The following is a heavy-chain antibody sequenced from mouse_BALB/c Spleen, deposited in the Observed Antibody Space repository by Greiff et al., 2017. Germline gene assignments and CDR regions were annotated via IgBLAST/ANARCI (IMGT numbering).Heavy chain of an antibody. CDR2: ISYSGST. Sequence: EVQLVESGPSLVKPSQTLSLTCSVTGDSITSGYWNWIRKFPGNKLEYMGYISYSGSTYYNPSLKSRISITRDTSKNQYYLQLNSVTTEDTATYYCALSTVVAYYYAMDYWGQGTSVTVSS. V-gene: IGHV3-8*02. CDR3: ALSTVVAYYYAMDY. D-gene: IGHD1-1*01. J-gene: IGHJ4*01. CDR1: GDSITSGY.